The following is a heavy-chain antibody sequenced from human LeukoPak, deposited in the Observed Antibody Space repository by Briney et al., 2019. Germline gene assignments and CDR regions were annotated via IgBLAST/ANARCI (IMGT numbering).Heavy chain of an antibody. J-gene: IGHJ4*02. CDR1: GGPISSYY. CDR3: VRRSPHWMEWFFDH. D-gene: IGHD3-3*01. CDR2: VYYSGRP. V-gene: IGHV4-59*08. Sequence: SETLSLTCTVSGGPISSYYWSWIRQPPGKGLEWIGNVYYSGRPNNNPSLRSRVTISVDRSKNQLSLKLSSVTAADTAVYYCVRRSPHWMEWFFDHWGQGTLVIVSS.